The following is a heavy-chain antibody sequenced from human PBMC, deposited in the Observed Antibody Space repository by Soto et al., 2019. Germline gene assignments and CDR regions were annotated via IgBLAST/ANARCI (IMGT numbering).Heavy chain of an antibody. V-gene: IGHV4-39*02. D-gene: IGHD6-6*01. CDR3: GARPANYYFYGMDV. CDR1: GGSISRSSHY. J-gene: IGHJ6*02. Sequence: SETLSLTCSVSGGSISRSSHYWGWIRQPPGKGLEWIGNIYYNGNTYYNPSLKSRVTISIDTSKNRFSLRLSSVAAADTAVYFCGARPANYYFYGMDVWGQGTTVTVSS. CDR2: IYYNGNT.